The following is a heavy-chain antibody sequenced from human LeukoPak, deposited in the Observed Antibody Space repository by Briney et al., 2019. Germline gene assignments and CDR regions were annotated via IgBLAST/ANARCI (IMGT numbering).Heavy chain of an antibody. D-gene: IGHD5-24*01. Sequence: PGGSLRLSCAASGFTFSDYSMNWVRQAPGKGLEWISYIGISSGNTKYADSVKGRFTISGDKGKNSLYLQMNSLRVEDTAVYYCARDYKYAFDNWGQGTLVTVSS. J-gene: IGHJ4*02. V-gene: IGHV3-48*01. CDR1: GFTFSDYS. CDR3: ARDYKYAFDN. CDR2: IGISSGNT.